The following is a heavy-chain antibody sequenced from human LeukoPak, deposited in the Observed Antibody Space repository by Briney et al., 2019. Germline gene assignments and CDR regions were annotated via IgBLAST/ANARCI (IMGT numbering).Heavy chain of an antibody. Sequence: SVKVSCKASGGSFRDYAISRVRRAPGQGLQWLGGIVPMFGTANYAQQLQGRVTITADESTTTVYMELNSLRSEDTAVYYCARDLAAAGIGEFDSWGQGTLVTVSS. CDR3: ARDLAAAGIGEFDS. CDR1: GGSFRDYA. D-gene: IGHD6-13*01. V-gene: IGHV1-69*13. CDR2: IVPMFGTA. J-gene: IGHJ4*02.